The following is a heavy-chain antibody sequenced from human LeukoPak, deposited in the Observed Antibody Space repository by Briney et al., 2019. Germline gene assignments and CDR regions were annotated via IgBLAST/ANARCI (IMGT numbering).Heavy chain of an antibody. CDR1: GGSFSGYY. CDR2: INHSGST. V-gene: IGHV4-34*01. Sequence: SETLSLTCAVYGGSFSGYYWSRIRQPPGKGLEWIGEINHSGSTNYNPSLKSRVTISVDTSKNQFSLKLSSVTAADTAVYYCARRLGIAAAGTLWGWFDPWGQGTLVTVSS. J-gene: IGHJ5*02. CDR3: ARRLGIAAAGTLWGWFDP. D-gene: IGHD6-13*01.